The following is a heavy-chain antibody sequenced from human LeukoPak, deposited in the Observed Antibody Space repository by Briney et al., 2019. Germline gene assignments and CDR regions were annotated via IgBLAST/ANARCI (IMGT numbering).Heavy chain of an antibody. CDR2: IYSGGST. CDR3: ARNLRYFDWLLSNYYYYMDV. CDR1: GFTVSSNY. Sequence: GGSLRLSCAASGFTVSSNYMSWVRQAPGKGLGWVSVIYSGGSTYYADSVKGRFTISRDNSKNTLYLQMNSLRAEDTAVYYCARNLRYFDWLLSNYYYYMDVWGKGTTVTVSS. D-gene: IGHD3-9*01. J-gene: IGHJ6*03. V-gene: IGHV3-66*02.